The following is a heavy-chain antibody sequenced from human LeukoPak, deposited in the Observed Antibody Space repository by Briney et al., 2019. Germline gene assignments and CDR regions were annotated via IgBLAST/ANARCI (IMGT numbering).Heavy chain of an antibody. V-gene: IGHV3-23*01. J-gene: IGHJ4*02. D-gene: IGHD3-10*01. CDR3: ASRYESGSYSFDY. Sequence: GGSLRLSCAASGFRFFNYAMSWVRQAPGKGLEWVSSIANSGASAFYADSVQGRFTISRDNSKNTLYLQMNSLRAEDTAVYYCASRYESGSYSFDYWGQGNLVTVSS. CDR1: GFRFFNYA. CDR2: IANSGASA.